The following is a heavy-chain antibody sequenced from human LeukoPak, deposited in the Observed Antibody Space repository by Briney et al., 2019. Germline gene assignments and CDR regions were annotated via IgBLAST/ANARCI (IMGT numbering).Heavy chain of an antibody. CDR2: IYSSGSITT. V-gene: IGHV4-61*01. CDR3: ARFKSGGWYYFDI. D-gene: IGHD6-19*01. J-gene: IGHJ4*02. CDR1: LVAPSTVDDPS. Sequence: PSQTLSPTCRVSLVAPSTVDDPSGSIRQPPGKGLEWIGDIYSSGSITTRYNPSLKSRVTISVDTSKNQFSLTLNSVTAADTPVYFCARFKSGGWYYFDIWGQGTLVPVSS.